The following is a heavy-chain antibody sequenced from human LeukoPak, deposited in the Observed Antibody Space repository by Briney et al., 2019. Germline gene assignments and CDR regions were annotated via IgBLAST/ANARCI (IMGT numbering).Heavy chain of an antibody. V-gene: IGHV4-4*07. CDR1: GGSITSYY. D-gene: IGHD2-15*01. CDR3: ARGICSGGSCYSPGAFDI. J-gene: IGHJ3*02. CDR2: IYTSGST. Sequence: SQTLSLTCTVSGGSITSYYCSCIRQPAGKGMEWIGRIYTSGSTNYNPSLKSRVTMSVDTSKNQFSLKLSSVTAADTAVYYCARGICSGGSCYSPGAFDIWGQGTMVTVSS.